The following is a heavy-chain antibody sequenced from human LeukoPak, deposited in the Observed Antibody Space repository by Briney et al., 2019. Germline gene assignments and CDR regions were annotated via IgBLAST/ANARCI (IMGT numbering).Heavy chain of an antibody. CDR3: YTSITDY. V-gene: IGHV3-15*07. CDR1: GFNVNNAW. CDR2: IRSKIDGGAT. Sequence: GGSLRLSCAASGFNVNNAWMSWVRQAPGKGLEWVGRIRSKIDGGATDYAAPVKGRFTISRDDSKNTLYLQINSLKIEDTAMYYCYTSITDYWGQGTLVTASS. D-gene: IGHD2-21*01. J-gene: IGHJ4*02.